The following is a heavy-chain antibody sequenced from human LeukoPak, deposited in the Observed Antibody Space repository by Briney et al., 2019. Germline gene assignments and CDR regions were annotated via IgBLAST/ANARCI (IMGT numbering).Heavy chain of an antibody. J-gene: IGHJ4*02. CDR2: IRYDGSKK. D-gene: IGHD6-13*01. Sequence: GGSLRLSCAASGVTFSNYGMHWVRQAPGKGLEWVALIRYDGSKKDYADSVKGRFTISRDNSKNTLHLQMNGLRAEDTAVYYCVRTFIAAADHWGQGTLVTVSS. CDR1: GVTFSNYG. V-gene: IGHV3-33*01. CDR3: VRTFIAAADH.